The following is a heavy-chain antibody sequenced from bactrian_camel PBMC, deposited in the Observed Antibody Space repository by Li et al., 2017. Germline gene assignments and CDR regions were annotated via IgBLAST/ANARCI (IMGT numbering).Heavy chain of an antibody. J-gene: IGHJ4*01. Sequence: VQLVESGGGLVQPGGSLVLSCVASGFAIEGYGISWVRQAPGDQARWVGTINSDNSPHYRDEVKGRLTPFRDNAKYSVYLQMNSLKLEDTAMYYCAADFGPYCSGSYLARRANFEGQGTQVTVS. CDR1: GFAIEGYG. D-gene: IGHD2*01. CDR2: INSDNSP. V-gene: IGHV3S10*01.